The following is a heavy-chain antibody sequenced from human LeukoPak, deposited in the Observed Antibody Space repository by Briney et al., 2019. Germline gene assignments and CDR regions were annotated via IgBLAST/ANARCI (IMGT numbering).Heavy chain of an antibody. CDR2: ISYDGSNK. D-gene: IGHD3-10*01. CDR3: ARSTHGAPGY. J-gene: IGHJ4*02. V-gene: IGHV3-30*03. Sequence: QPGRSLRLSCAASGFTFSSYGMHWVRQAPGKGLEWVAVISYDGSNKYYADSVKGRFTISRDNSKNTLYLQMNSLRAEDTAVYYCARSTHGAPGYWGQGTLVTVSS. CDR1: GFTFSSYG.